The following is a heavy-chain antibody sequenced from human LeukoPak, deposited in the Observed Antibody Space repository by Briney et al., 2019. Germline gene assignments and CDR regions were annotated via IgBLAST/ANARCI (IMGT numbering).Heavy chain of an antibody. CDR3: ARIQVAAVHDY. J-gene: IGHJ4*02. V-gene: IGHV2-70*11. D-gene: IGHD6-13*01. CDR1: GFSLSTSGMC. Sequence: SGPTLVNPTQTLTLTCTFSGFSLSTSGMCVSWIRQPPGKALEWLARIVWDDDKYYSTSMKTRLTVSKDTSKNQVVLTMTNMDPVDTATYYCARIQVAAVHDYWGQGTLVTVSS. CDR2: IVWDDDK.